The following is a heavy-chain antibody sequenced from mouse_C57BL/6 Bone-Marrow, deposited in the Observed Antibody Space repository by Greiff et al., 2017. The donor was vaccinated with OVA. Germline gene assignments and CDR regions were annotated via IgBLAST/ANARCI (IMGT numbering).Heavy chain of an antibody. Sequence: VQLKQSGPGLVKPSQSLSLTCSVTGYSITSGYYWNWIRQFPGNKLEWMGYISYDGSNNYNPSLKNRISITRDTSTNKFFLKLNSVTTEDTATYYCARDITTVVATKDYYAMDYWGQGTSVTVSS. CDR3: ARDITTVVATKDYYAMDY. CDR2: ISYDGSN. J-gene: IGHJ4*01. CDR1: GYSITSGYY. D-gene: IGHD1-1*01. V-gene: IGHV3-6*01.